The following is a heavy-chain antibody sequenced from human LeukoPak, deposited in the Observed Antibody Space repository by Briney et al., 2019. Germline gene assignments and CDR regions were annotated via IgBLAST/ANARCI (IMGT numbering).Heavy chain of an antibody. D-gene: IGHD2/OR15-2a*01. Sequence: GGSLRLSCAASGFTFSSYWMSWVRQAPGKGLEWVANIKQDGSEKYYVDSVKGRFTISRDNAKNSLYLQMNSLRAEDTAVYYCAVSRLRYYYYFDYWGQGTLVTVSS. J-gene: IGHJ4*02. CDR2: IKQDGSEK. CDR3: AVSRLRYYYYFDY. V-gene: IGHV3-7*01. CDR1: GFTFSSYW.